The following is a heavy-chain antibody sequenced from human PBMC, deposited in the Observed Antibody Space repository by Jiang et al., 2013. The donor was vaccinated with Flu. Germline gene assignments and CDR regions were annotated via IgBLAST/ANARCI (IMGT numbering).Heavy chain of an antibody. J-gene: IGHJ4*02. CDR3: ARDPILPHPDYFDY. CDR2: MSTDGSIK. CDR1: GFTFSSYV. V-gene: IGHV3-30-3*01. Sequence: VQLVESGGGVVQPGGSLRLSCAASGFTFSSYVIHWVRQAPGKGLEWVAVMSTDGSIKIYADSVKGRFTISRDNSKNTLFLQMNSLRADDTAIYYCARDPILPHPDYFDYWGQGTLVTVSS. D-gene: IGHD2/OR15-2a*01.